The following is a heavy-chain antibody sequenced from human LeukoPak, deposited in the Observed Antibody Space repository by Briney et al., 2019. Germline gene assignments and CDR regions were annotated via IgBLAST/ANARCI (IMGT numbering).Heavy chain of an antibody. V-gene: IGHV3-53*01. CDR3: ASSRRGVASTDY. CDR2: IYSGGST. J-gene: IGHJ4*02. D-gene: IGHD6-19*01. Sequence: GGSLRLSCAASGFTVSSNYMSWVRQAPGKGLEWVSVIYSGGSTYYADSVKGRFTISRDNSKNTLYLQMNSLRAEDTAVYYCASSRRGVASTDYWGQGTLVTVSS. CDR1: GFTVSSNY.